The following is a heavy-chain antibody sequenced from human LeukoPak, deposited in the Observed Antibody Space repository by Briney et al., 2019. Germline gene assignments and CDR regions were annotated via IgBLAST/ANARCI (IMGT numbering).Heavy chain of an antibody. CDR2: IYYSGIT. D-gene: IGHD3-10*01. V-gene: IGHV4-39*01. J-gene: IGHJ6*03. CDR1: GGSVSDYY. Sequence: PSETLSLTCTISGGSVSDYYWGWIRQPPGKGLEWIGSIYYSGITYHNPSLKSRVTISVDTSNNQFSLKMSSVTAADTAVYFCARHQEGMVRGVLYYMDVWGKGTTVIISS. CDR3: ARHQEGMVRGVLYYMDV.